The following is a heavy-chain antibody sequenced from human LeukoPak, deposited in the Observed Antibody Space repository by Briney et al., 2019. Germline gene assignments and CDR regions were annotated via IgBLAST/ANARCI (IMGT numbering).Heavy chain of an antibody. Sequence: SETLSLTCAVYGGSFSGYYWSWIRQPPGKGLEWIGEINHRGSTNYNPSLKSRVTISVDTSKNQFSLKLSSVTAADTAVYYCARRKFTMVRGVRNTERRYYYYMDVWGKGTTVTISS. V-gene: IGHV4-34*01. CDR1: GGSFSGYY. CDR2: INHRGST. CDR3: ARRKFTMVRGVRNTERRYYYYMDV. J-gene: IGHJ6*03. D-gene: IGHD3-10*01.